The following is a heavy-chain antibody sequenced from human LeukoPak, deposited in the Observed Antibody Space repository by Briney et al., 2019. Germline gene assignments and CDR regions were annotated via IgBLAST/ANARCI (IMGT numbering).Heavy chain of an antibody. V-gene: IGHV3-23*01. Sequence: GGTLRFSCAAYGFTFDSYAMSWVPQAPGKGLGWVSANSGSGGSTYYADSVKGRFTISRDNSKNTLYLQMNSLRAEDTAVYYCAKDLEVSSSLKWGQGTLVTVSS. CDR2: NSGSGGST. CDR1: GFTFDSYA. J-gene: IGHJ4*02. D-gene: IGHD6-13*01. CDR3: AKDLEVSSSLK.